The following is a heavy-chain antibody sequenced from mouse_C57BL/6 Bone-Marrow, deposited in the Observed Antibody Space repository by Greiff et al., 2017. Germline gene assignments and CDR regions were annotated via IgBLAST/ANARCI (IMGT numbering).Heavy chain of an antibody. Sequence: EVKLVESGAELVRPGASVKLSCTASGFNIKDDYIHWVKQRPEQGLEWIGWIDPEIGDTEYASKFQGKATITSETSSNTAYLQLSSRTSEDTAVYYCSSCDGNYFDFWGQGTPLTVAS. CDR1: GFNIKDDY. V-gene: IGHV14-4*01. D-gene: IGHD2-3*01. CDR2: IDPEIGDT. CDR3: SSCDGNYFDF. J-gene: IGHJ2*01.